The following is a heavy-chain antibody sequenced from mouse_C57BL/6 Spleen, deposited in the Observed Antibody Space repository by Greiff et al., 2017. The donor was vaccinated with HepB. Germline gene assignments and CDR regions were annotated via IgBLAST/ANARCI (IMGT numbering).Heavy chain of an antibody. CDR2: INYDGSST. Sequence: EVQLVESAGGLVQPGSSMKLSCTASGFTFSDYYMAWVRQVPEKGLEWVANINYDGSSTYYLDSLKSRFIISRDNAKNILYLQMSSLKSEDTATYYCARDYDYDSNWYFEVWGTGTTVTVSS. CDR3: ARDYDYDSNWYFEV. V-gene: IGHV5-16*01. J-gene: IGHJ1*03. CDR1: GFTFSDYY. D-gene: IGHD2-4*01.